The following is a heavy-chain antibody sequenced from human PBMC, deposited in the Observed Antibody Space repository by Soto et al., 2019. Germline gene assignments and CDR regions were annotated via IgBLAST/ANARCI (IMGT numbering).Heavy chain of an antibody. CDR3: ARDRSVNGGYYYYGMDV. V-gene: IGHV3-48*03. CDR2: ISSSGSTI. D-gene: IGHD2-8*01. Sequence: GGSLRLSCAASGFTFSSYEMNWVRQAPGKGLEWVSYISSSGSTIYYADSVKGRFTISRDNAKNSLYLQMNSLRAEDTAVYYCARDRSVNGGYYYYGMDVWGQGTTVTVSS. CDR1: GFTFSSYE. J-gene: IGHJ6*02.